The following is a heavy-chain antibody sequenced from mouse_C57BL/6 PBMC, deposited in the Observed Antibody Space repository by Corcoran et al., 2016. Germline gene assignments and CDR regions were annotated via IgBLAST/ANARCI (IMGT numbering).Heavy chain of an antibody. J-gene: IGHJ1*03. D-gene: IGHD3-2*02. CDR3: ARQAAAGYFDV. Sequence: DVQLQESGPGLVKPSQSLSLTCSVTGYSITSGYYWNWIRQFPGNKLEWMGYISDDGSNNYNPSLKNRISITRDTSKNQFFLKLNSVTTEDTATYYCARQAAAGYFDVWGTGTTVTVSS. V-gene: IGHV3-6*01. CDR2: ISDDGSN. CDR1: GYSITSGYY.